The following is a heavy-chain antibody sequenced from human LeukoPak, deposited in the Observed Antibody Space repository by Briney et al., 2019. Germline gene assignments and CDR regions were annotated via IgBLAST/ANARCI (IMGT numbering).Heavy chain of an antibody. Sequence: SETLSLTCTVSGYSISSGYYWGWIRQPPGKGLEWIGSIYHSGSTNYNPSLKSRVTISVDTSKNQFSLKLSSVTAADTAVYYCARGGRGYSYGEGFDYWGQGTLVTVSS. J-gene: IGHJ4*02. D-gene: IGHD5-18*01. CDR1: GYSISSGYY. CDR3: ARGGRGYSYGEGFDY. V-gene: IGHV4-38-2*02. CDR2: IYHSGST.